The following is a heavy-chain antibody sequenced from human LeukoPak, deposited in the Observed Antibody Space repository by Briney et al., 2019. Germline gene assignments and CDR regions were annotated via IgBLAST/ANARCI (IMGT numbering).Heavy chain of an antibody. CDR3: ARIGYNHYFDY. Sequence: ASVKVSCKASGYTFTDYYLHWVRQAPGQGLEWMGWINPNSGGTNYAQTIQGRVTMTRQTSITTAYMELSRLRSDDTAVYFCARIGYNHYFDYWGEGALVTVSS. V-gene: IGHV1-2*02. J-gene: IGHJ4*02. D-gene: IGHD5-24*01. CDR2: INPNSGGT. CDR1: GYTFTDYY.